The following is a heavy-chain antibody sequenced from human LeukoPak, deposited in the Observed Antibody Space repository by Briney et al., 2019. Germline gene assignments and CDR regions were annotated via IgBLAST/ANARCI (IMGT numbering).Heavy chain of an antibody. D-gene: IGHD6-19*01. V-gene: IGHV4-39*02. Sequence: KPSETLSLTCTVSGGSIRSSTYYWGWIRQPPGRGLEWIGSIYYSGSTHFNPSLKSRVTMSVDPSKNHFSLSLSSVTAADTAVYYCARPYSSGRYENWFGPWGQGTLVTVSS. CDR2: IYYSGST. J-gene: IGHJ5*02. CDR1: GGSIRSSTYY. CDR3: ARPYSSGRYENWFGP.